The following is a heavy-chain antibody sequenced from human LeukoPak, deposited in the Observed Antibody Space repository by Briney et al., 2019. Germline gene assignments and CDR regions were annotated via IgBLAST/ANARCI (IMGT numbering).Heavy chain of an antibody. CDR1: GGTFSSYA. V-gene: IGHV1-69*05. CDR3: ARGWILDAFDI. D-gene: IGHD1-1*01. J-gene: IGHJ3*02. Sequence: GASVKVSCKASGGTFSSYAISWVRQAPGQGLEWMGGIIPIFGTANYAQKLQGRVTMTTDTSTSTAYMELRSLRSDDTAVYYCARGWILDAFDIWGQGTMVTVSS. CDR2: IIPIFGTA.